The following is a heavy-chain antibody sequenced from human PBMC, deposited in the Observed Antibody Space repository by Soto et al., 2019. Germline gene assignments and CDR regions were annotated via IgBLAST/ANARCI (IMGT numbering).Heavy chain of an antibody. CDR2: ISYDGNNK. J-gene: IGHJ4*02. Sequence: QVQLVESGGGVVQPRRSLRLSCAASGFTFSSYTMHWVRQAPGKGLEWVAVISYDGNNKYYADSVKGRFTISRDNSKNTLYLQMNSLRAEDTALYYCARPQAGNTSPPDYWGQGTQVTVSS. V-gene: IGHV3-30-3*01. D-gene: IGHD2-2*01. CDR1: GFTFSSYT. CDR3: ARPQAGNTSPPDY.